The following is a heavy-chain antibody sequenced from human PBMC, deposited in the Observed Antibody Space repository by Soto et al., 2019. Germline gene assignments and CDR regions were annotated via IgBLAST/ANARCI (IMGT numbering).Heavy chain of an antibody. CDR1: GFTFTSYA. CDR3: AKHDFWTLYNTGLDS. CDR2: ISGSGGDT. Sequence: EVQLLESGGGLVQPGGSLRLSCSASGFTFTSYAMSWVRQAPGKGLEWVSGISGSGGDTKSADSVKGRFTISRYNFKNMLYLQMNSLRAEDTAVYYCAKHDFWTLYNTGLDSWGQGTLVTVSS. J-gene: IGHJ4*02. D-gene: IGHD3-3*01. V-gene: IGHV3-23*01.